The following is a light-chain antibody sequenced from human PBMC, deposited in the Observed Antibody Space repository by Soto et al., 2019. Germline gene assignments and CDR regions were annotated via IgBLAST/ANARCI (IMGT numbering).Light chain of an antibody. J-gene: IGKJ2*03. CDR3: QHFDRSPYS. CDR2: GSS. Sequence: EVVLTQSPGTLSLSPGERVTLSCRACQSISSKYLAWYQQKLGQAPRLLIYGSSTRAAGVPDRFGGSGSGTDFTLTISRLEPEDFAVYFCQHFDRSPYSFGQGTKVELK. V-gene: IGKV3-20*01. CDR1: QSISSKY.